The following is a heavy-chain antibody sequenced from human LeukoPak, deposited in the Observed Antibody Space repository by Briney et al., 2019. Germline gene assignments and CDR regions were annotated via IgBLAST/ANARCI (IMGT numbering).Heavy chain of an antibody. Sequence: SETLSLTCTVSGGSIGSYFWSWIRQPPGKGLEWIGYIYSRGTDYNPSLKSRVTISVDTFTNHFSLSLYSVTAADTALYYCARHHGSWTDWYFGLWGRGTLVIVSP. CDR3: ARHHGSWTDWYFGL. CDR1: GGSIGSYF. J-gene: IGHJ2*01. CDR2: IYSRGT. V-gene: IGHV4-59*08. D-gene: IGHD6-13*01.